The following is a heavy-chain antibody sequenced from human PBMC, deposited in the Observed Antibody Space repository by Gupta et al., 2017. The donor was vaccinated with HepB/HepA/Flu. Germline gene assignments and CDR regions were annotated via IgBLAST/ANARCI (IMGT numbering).Heavy chain of an antibody. V-gene: IGHV3-48*03. CDR2: ISSSGSTT. CDR3: ARERNFGSPTDSFDP. D-gene: IGHD1-7*01. CDR1: GFPFSSYE. Sequence: EVQLVESGGGLVQPGGSLRLSCAAPGFPFSSYEMNWVRQAPGKGLEWVSYISSSGSTTYYADSVKGRFTISRDNAKNSLWLQMNNLRAEDTAIYFCARERNFGSPTDSFDPWGQGTLVTVSS. J-gene: IGHJ5*02.